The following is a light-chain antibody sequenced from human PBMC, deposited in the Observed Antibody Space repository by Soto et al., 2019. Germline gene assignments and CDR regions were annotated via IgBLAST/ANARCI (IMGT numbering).Light chain of an antibody. Sequence: EIVMTQSPATLSVSPGERDTLSCRASQSVSTKLALYRQKPGQAPRLLIYGASTRGTASPARFSGSGSGTEFTLASSSLQSEDFAVYYCQQYNGWSYTLGQGTKLEIK. J-gene: IGKJ2*01. V-gene: IGKV3-15*01. CDR3: QQYNGWSYT. CDR1: QSVSTK. CDR2: GAS.